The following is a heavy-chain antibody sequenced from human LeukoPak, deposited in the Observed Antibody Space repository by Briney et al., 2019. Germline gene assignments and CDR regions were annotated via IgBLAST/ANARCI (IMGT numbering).Heavy chain of an antibody. Sequence: SETLSLTCAVYGGSFSGDYWSWIRQPPGKGLEWIGEIGHSGSTNYNPSLKSRVTISLDTSKTQFSLRLNSMTAADAAVYYCARGYCSGGSCYSSAFDIWGQGTMVTVSS. V-gene: IGHV4-34*01. D-gene: IGHD2-15*01. CDR2: IGHSGST. J-gene: IGHJ3*02. CDR3: ARGYCSGGSCYSSAFDI. CDR1: GGSFSGDY.